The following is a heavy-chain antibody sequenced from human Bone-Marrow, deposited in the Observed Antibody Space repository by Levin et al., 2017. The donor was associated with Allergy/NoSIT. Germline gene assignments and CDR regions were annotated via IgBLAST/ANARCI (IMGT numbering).Heavy chain of an antibody. CDR2: IYYSGST. CDR1: GGSISSYH. D-gene: IGHD5-18*01. V-gene: IGHV4-59*08. J-gene: IGHJ4*02. CDR3: ARQLNTAMGYDY. Sequence: SETLSLTCTVSGGSISSYHWSWIRQPPGKGLEWIGYIYYSGSTNYNPSLKSRVTISVDTSKNQFSLKLSSVTAADTAVYYCARQLNTAMGYDYWGQGTLVTVSS.